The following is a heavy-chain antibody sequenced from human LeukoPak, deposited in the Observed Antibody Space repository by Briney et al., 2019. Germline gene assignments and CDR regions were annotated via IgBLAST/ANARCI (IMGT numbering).Heavy chain of an antibody. J-gene: IGHJ3*02. CDR3: ARSVVVVDDDAFDI. CDR1: GFTFSSYW. CDR2: IKQDGSEK. V-gene: IGHV3-7*01. Sequence: GGSLRLSCAASGFTFSSYWMSWVRQAPGKGLEWVANIKQDGSEKYYVDSVKGRFTISRDNAKNSLYLQMNSLRAEDTAVYYCARSVVVVDDDAFDIWGQGTMVTVSS. D-gene: IGHD3-22*01.